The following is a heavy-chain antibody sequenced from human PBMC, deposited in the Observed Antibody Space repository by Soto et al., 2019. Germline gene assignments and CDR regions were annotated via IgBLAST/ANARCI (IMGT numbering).Heavy chain of an antibody. Sequence: GGSLRLSCAASGFTFSSYSMNWVRQAPGKGLEWVSSISSSSSYIYYADSVKGRFTISRDNAKNSLYLQMNSLRAEDTAVYYCARDRIYYASSGAFDIWGQGTRFTVSS. CDR1: GFTFSSYS. J-gene: IGHJ3*02. V-gene: IGHV3-21*01. CDR3: ARDRIYYASSGAFDI. CDR2: ISSSSSYI. D-gene: IGHD3-22*01.